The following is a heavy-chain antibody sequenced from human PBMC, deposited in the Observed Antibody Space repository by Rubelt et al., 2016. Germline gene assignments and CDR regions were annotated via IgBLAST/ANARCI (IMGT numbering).Heavy chain of an antibody. V-gene: IGHV1-69*01. CDR3: ARDNPDEYRLNY. CDR2: IIPIFGTA. CDR1: GGTFSSYA. Sequence: QVQLVQSGAEVKKPGSSVKVSCQASGGTFSSYAISWVRQAPGQGLEWMGGIIPIFGTATYAQKFQGRVTITADESTSTAYLELSSLRSEDTAVYYCARDNPDEYRLNYWGQGTLVTVSS. D-gene: IGHD4-11*01. J-gene: IGHJ4*02.